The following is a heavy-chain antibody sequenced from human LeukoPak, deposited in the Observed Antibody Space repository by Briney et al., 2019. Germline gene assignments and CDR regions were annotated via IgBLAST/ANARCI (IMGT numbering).Heavy chain of an antibody. CDR2: INHSGST. J-gene: IGHJ4*02. CDR1: GGSFSGYY. D-gene: IGHD2-15*01. CDR3: ARGRGGGMVPFGY. Sequence: PSETLSLTCAVYGGSFSGYYWSWIRQPPGKGLEWIGEINHSGSTNYNPSLKSRVTISVDTSKNQFSLKLSSVTAADTAVYYCARGRGGGMVPFGYWGQGTLVTVSS. V-gene: IGHV4-34*01.